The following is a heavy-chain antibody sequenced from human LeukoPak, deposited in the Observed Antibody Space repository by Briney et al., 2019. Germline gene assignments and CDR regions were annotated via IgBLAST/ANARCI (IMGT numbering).Heavy chain of an antibody. CDR1: GSTFTSAW. CDR2: IKSKTDGGTT. CDR3: ATGQQLVPDY. Sequence: GGSLRLSCESSGSTFTSAWMTCVRQAPGKGLEWVGRIKSKTDGGTTDYAAPVKGRITISRDDSKNALYLQMNSLKTEDTAVYYCATGQQLVPDYWGQGTLVTVSS. V-gene: IGHV3-15*01. J-gene: IGHJ4*02. D-gene: IGHD6-6*01.